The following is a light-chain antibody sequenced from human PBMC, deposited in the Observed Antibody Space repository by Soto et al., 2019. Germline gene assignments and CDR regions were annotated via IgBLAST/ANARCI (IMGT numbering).Light chain of an antibody. Sequence: EIVLTQSPGTLSLSPGERATPSARAGQSVSSSSLAWYQQNPGQAPRFLIFGASSRAAAIPARFSGSGSGTDFTLTISCLEPEDFAVYYCQQYGSSLLFTFGPGTKVDI. V-gene: IGKV3-20*01. J-gene: IGKJ3*01. CDR1: QSVSSSS. CDR3: QQYGSSLLFT. CDR2: GAS.